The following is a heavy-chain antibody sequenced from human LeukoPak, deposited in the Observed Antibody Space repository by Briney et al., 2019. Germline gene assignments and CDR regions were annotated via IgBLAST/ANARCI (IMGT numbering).Heavy chain of an antibody. V-gene: IGHV1-8*03. J-gene: IGHJ4*02. CDR2: MNPNSGNT. Sequence: ASVKVSCKASGYTFTSYDINWVRQATGQGLEWMGWMNPNSGNTGYAQKFQGRVTITRNTSISTAYMELSSLRSEDTAVDYCARGFSRMELDQDYWGQGTLVTVSS. CDR3: ARGFSRMELDQDY. D-gene: IGHD3-10*01. CDR1: GYTFTSYD.